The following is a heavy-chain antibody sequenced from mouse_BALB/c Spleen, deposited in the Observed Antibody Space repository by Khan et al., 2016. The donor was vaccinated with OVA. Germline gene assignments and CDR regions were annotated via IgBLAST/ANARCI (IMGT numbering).Heavy chain of an antibody. Sequence: QVQLQQSGTELAKPGASVKMSCKASGYTFTTYWMHWVKQRPGQGLEWIGYINPTSGYTDYNEKFKDKATLSADKSSSTAYMHLSSLTSEDSAVYYGARYRIDYWGQGTTLTVSS. CDR2: INPTSGYT. CDR3: ARYRIDY. D-gene: IGHD2-12*01. V-gene: IGHV1-7*01. CDR1: GYTFTTYW. J-gene: IGHJ2*01.